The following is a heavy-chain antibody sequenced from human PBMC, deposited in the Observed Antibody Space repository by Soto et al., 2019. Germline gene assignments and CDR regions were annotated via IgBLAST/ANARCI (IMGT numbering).Heavy chain of an antibody. D-gene: IGHD5-18*01. J-gene: IGHJ4*02. Sequence: ASVKVSCKASGYTFTRYAMHWVRQTPGQRLEWMGWINAGNGNTKYSQKFQGRFTISRDNAQNTLYLQVNSLRVEDTAVYHCARGPPGYSYGSLWGQGTLVTVSS. CDR1: GYTFTRYA. CDR3: ARGPPGYSYGSL. V-gene: IGHV1-3*01. CDR2: INAGNGNT.